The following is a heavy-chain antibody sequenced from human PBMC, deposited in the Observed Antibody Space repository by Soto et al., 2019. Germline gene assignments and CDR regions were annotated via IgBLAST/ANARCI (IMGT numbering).Heavy chain of an antibody. CDR3: AWFAKASDGMDV. Sequence: GGSLRLSCAASGFTFSVSSIHWVRQASGKGLEWVGRIRNKAKSSATAYAAALEGRFTVSRDDSKNMAYLQMNSLKAEDTAVYYCAWFAKASDGMDVCGRGTTVTVSS. D-gene: IGHD3-10*01. CDR2: IRNKAKSSAT. V-gene: IGHV3-73*01. CDR1: GFTFSVSS. J-gene: IGHJ6*02.